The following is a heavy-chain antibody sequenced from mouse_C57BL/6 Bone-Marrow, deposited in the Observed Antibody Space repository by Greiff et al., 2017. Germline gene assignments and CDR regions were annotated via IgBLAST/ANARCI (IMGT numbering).Heavy chain of an antibody. V-gene: IGHV3-6*01. CDR2: ISYDGSN. D-gene: IGHD2-3*01. Sequence: EVKLEESGPGLVKPSQSLSLTCSVTGYSITSGYYWNWIRQFPGNKLEWMGYISYDGSNNYNPSLKNRISITRDTSKNQFFLKLNSVTTKDTATYYCASGDGYRGFAYWGQGTLVTVSA. CDR3: ASGDGYRGFAY. CDR1: GYSITSGYY. J-gene: IGHJ3*01.